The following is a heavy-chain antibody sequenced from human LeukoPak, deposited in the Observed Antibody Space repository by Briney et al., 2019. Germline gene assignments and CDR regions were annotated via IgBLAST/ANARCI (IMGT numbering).Heavy chain of an antibody. V-gene: IGHV1-69*13. D-gene: IGHD3-10*01. J-gene: IGHJ5*02. CDR1: GGTLSSYA. Sequence: SVKVCCKASGGTLSSYAISWVREAPGQGLEWMGGIIPIFGTANYAQKFQGRVTIPADESTSTAYMELSSLRSEDTAVYYCARSLDYYGSGSYHWFDRWGQGTLVTVSS. CDR3: ARSLDYYGSGSYHWFDR. CDR2: IIPIFGTA.